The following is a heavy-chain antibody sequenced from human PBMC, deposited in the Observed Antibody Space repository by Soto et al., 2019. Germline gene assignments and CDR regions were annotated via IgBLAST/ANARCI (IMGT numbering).Heavy chain of an antibody. D-gene: IGHD3-16*01. J-gene: IGHJ3*02. CDR2: ISGSGGRT. Sequence: EVQLLESGGGLGQPGGSLRLSCAASGFTFSSYAMSWVRQAPGQGLEWVSVISGSGGRTFYADSVKGRFTISRDNSNKMLYLEMNSLRAEDTAVYYCAKDFPLWGSHDAFDIWGQGTMVTVSS. CDR1: GFTFSSYA. V-gene: IGHV3-23*01. CDR3: AKDFPLWGSHDAFDI.